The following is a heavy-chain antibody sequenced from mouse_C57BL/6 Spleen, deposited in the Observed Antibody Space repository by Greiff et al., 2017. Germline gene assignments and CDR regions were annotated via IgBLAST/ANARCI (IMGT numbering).Heavy chain of an antibody. CDR1: GFNIKDDY. D-gene: IGHD2-3*01. J-gene: IGHJ4*01. Sequence: EVQLQQSGAELVRPGASVKLSCTASGFNIKDDYMHWVKQRPEQGLEWIGWIDPENGDTEYASKFQGKATITADTSSTTAYLQLSSLTSEDTAVYYCTHRGYYVGYAMDYWGQGTSVTVSS. CDR2: IDPENGDT. V-gene: IGHV14-4*01. CDR3: THRGYYVGYAMDY.